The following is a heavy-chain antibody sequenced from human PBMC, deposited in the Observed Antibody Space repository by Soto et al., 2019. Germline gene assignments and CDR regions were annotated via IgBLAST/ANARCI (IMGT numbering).Heavy chain of an antibody. J-gene: IGHJ6*02. V-gene: IGHV3-21*01. Sequence: LRLSCAASGFTFSSYSMNWVRQAPGKGLEWVSSISSSSSYIYYADSVKGRFTISRDNAKNSLYLQMNSLRAEDTAVYYCARDAGGEAARPAYYYGMDVWGQGTTVTVSS. CDR3: ARDAGGEAARPAYYYGMDV. D-gene: IGHD6-6*01. CDR1: GFTFSSYS. CDR2: ISSSSSYI.